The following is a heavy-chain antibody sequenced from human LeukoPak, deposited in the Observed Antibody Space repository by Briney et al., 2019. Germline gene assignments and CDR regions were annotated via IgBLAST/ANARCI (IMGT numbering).Heavy chain of an antibody. V-gene: IGHV4-61*02. D-gene: IGHD3-10*01. CDR1: GASINSGAYY. CDR3: ARANYYGSGSYGFDY. CDR2: IYTSGST. J-gene: IGHJ4*02. Sequence: SQTLSLTCTVSGASINSGAYYWTWIRQPAGKGLEWIGRIYTSGSTNYNPSLKSRVTMSVDTSKNQFSLKLSSVTAADTAVYYCARANYYGSGSYGFDYWGQGTLVTVSS.